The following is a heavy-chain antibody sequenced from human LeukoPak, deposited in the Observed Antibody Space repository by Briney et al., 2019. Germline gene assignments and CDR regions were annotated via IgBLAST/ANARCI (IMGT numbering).Heavy chain of an antibody. CDR1: GYTFTSYG. Sequence: ASVKVSCKASGYTFTSYGISWVRQAPGQGLEWMGWISAYNGNTNYAQKLQGRVTMTTDTSTSTAYMELRSLRSDDTAVYYCARGYLVVTALTTYYYYYGMDVWGQGTTVTVSS. CDR3: ARGYLVVTALTTYYYYYGMDV. D-gene: IGHD2-21*02. J-gene: IGHJ6*02. V-gene: IGHV1-18*01. CDR2: ISAYNGNT.